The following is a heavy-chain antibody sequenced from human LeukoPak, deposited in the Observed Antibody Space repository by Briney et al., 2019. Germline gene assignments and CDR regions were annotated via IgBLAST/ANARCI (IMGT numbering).Heavy chain of an antibody. J-gene: IGHJ3*02. CDR3: ARSCSGGSCYSNAFDI. D-gene: IGHD2-15*01. CDR2: INHSGST. CDR1: GGSFSGYY. V-gene: IGHV4-34*01. Sequence: SETLSLTCAVYGGSFSGYYWSWIRQPPGKGLELIGEINHSGSTDYNPSLKSRVTISVDTSKNQFSLKLSSVTAADTAVYYCARSCSGGSCYSNAFDIWGQGTMVTVSS.